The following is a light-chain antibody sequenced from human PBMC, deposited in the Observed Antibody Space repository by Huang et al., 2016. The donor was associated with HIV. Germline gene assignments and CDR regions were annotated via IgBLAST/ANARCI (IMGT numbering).Light chain of an antibody. V-gene: IGKV3-15*01. CDR3: QQYDGWPPIT. CDR2: YAS. CDR1: QSVNNN. J-gene: IGKJ4*01. Sequence: EIVMTQSPATLSGFPGERVTLSCRASQSVNNNLAWYQHKAGQAPRLLIYYASTRAPGIAARCSGSGSGTDFTLTISSLQSEDFAIYFCQQYDGWPPITFGGGTRVEVK.